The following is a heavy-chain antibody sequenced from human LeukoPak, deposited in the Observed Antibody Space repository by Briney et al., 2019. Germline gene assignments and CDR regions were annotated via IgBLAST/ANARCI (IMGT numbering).Heavy chain of an antibody. V-gene: IGHV1-2*04. D-gene: IGHD3-9*01. Sequence: ASVKVSCKASGYTFTSYGISWVRQAPGQGLEWMGWISPNSGGTNYAQKFQGWVTMTRDTSISTAYMELSRLRSDDTAVYYCARAGALRYFDWLSQFDYWGQGTLVTVSS. J-gene: IGHJ4*02. CDR1: GYTFTSYG. CDR3: ARAGALRYFDWLSQFDY. CDR2: ISPNSGGT.